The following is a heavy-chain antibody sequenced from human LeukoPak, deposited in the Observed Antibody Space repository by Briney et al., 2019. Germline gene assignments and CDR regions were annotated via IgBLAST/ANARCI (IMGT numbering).Heavy chain of an antibody. CDR2: INTDGSST. Sequence: GGSLRLSCAASGFTFSSYWMHWVRQAPGKGLVWVSRINTDGSSTSYADSVKGRFTISRDNAKNTLYLQMNSLRAEDTAVYYCARDLWYYYDSSGYFGLDYWGQGTLVTVSS. J-gene: IGHJ4*02. D-gene: IGHD3-22*01. CDR1: GFTFSSYW. V-gene: IGHV3-74*01. CDR3: ARDLWYYYDSSGYFGLDY.